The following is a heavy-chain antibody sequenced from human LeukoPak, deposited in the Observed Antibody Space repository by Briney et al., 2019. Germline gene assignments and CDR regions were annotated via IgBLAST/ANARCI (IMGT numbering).Heavy chain of an antibody. D-gene: IGHD2-2*01. CDR3: AKIRSNLGYCSSTSCRGDAFDI. V-gene: IGHV3-30*02. Sequence: GGSLRLSCAASGFTFSSYGMHWVRQAPGKGLEWVAFIRYDGSNKYYADSVKGRFTISRDNSKNTLYLQMNSLRAEDTAVYYCAKIRSNLGYCSSTSCRGDAFDIWGQGTMVAVSS. J-gene: IGHJ3*02. CDR2: IRYDGSNK. CDR1: GFTFSSYG.